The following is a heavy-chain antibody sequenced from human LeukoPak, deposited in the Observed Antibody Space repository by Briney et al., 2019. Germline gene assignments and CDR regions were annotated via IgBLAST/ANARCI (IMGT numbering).Heavy chain of an antibody. D-gene: IGHD6-6*01. CDR1: GFTFSSYG. J-gene: IGHJ4*02. V-gene: IGHV3-23*01. CDR3: AKDSVQGSTDY. Sequence: GGTLRLSCAASGFTFSSYGMSWVRQAPGKGLEWVSAISGSGGSTYYADSVKGRFTISRDNSKNTLYLQMNSLRAEDTAVYYCAKDSVQGSTDYWGQGTLVTVSS. CDR2: ISGSGGST.